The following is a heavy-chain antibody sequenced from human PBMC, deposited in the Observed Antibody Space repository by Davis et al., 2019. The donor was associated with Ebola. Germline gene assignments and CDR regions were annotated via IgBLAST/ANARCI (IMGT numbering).Heavy chain of an antibody. J-gene: IGHJ5*02. D-gene: IGHD4-17*01. Sequence: PGGSLRLSCAASGFIFSSYAMSWVRQAPGKGLEWVSSISVRSITYHADSVKGRFTISRDNSKNTLYLQMNSLRAEDTAVYYCAKVHPPTTVTTGWFDPWGQGTLVTASS. CDR2: ISVRSIT. CDR3: AKVHPPTTVTTGWFDP. CDR1: GFIFSSYA. V-gene: IGHV3-23*01.